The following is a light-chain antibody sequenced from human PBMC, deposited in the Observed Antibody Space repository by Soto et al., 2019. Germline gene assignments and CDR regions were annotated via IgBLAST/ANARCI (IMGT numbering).Light chain of an antibody. Sequence: QSVLTQPASVSGSPGQSITISCTGTSSDVGGYNYVSWYQHLPGKAPKLMIYDVRIRPSGVSNRFAGSKSGNTASLTISGLQAEDEADYYCSSYATSSGVVFGGGTKLTVL. V-gene: IGLV2-14*03. CDR1: SSDVGGYNY. J-gene: IGLJ2*01. CDR2: DVR. CDR3: SSYATSSGVV.